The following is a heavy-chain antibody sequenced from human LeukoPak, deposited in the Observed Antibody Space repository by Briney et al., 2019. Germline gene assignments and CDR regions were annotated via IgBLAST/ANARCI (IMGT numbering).Heavy chain of an antibody. V-gene: IGHV4-59*01. CDR3: SRGGYGGLTDFDS. Sequence: SETLSLTCTVSGGSIGGYFWSWLRQPPGKGLEWVGWIFYNGNTNYNSSLKSRLTMSVDASKNQFYLKLNSVTAADTAVYYCSRGGYGGLTDFDSWGQGTLVTVSS. CDR1: GGSIGGYF. J-gene: IGHJ4*02. D-gene: IGHD3-16*01. CDR2: IFYNGNT.